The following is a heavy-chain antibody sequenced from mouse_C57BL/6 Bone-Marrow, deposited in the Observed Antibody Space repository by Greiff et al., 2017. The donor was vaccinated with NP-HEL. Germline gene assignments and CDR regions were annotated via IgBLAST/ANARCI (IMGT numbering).Heavy chain of an antibody. Sequence: VQLQQSGPELVKPGASVKISCKASGYTFTDYYMNWVKQSHGKSLEWIGDINPNNGGTSYNQKFKGKATLTVDKSSSTAYMELRSLTSDDSAGYYCARAYPDYWGQGTTLTVSS. CDR1: GYTFTDYY. J-gene: IGHJ2*01. V-gene: IGHV1-26*01. CDR3: ARAYPDY. D-gene: IGHD2-10*01. CDR2: INPNNGGT.